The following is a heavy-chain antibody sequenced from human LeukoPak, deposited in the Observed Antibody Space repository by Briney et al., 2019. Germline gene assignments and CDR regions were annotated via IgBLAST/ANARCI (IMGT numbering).Heavy chain of an antibody. Sequence: GGSLRLSCAASGFTFSSYGMHWVRQAPGKGLEWVAVIWYDGSSKYYADSVKGRFTISRDNSKNTLCLQMNSLRAEDTAMYYCAKAGFVGTNDFDYWGQRTLVTVSS. CDR1: GFTFSSYG. CDR2: IWYDGSSK. V-gene: IGHV3-33*06. J-gene: IGHJ4*02. D-gene: IGHD1-26*01. CDR3: AKAGFVGTNDFDY.